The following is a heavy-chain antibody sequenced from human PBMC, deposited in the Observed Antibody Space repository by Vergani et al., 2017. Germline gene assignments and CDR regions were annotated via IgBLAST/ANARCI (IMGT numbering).Heavy chain of an antibody. D-gene: IGHD3-10*01. Sequence: QVQLQESGPGLVKPSETLSLTCAVSGYSISSGYYWGWIRQPPGKGLEWIGSIYHSGSTYYNPSLKSRVTISVDTSKNQFSLKLSSVTAADTAVYYCARQPSSVGEDYWGQGTLVTVSS. J-gene: IGHJ4*02. CDR3: ARQPSSVGEDY. CDR2: IYHSGST. V-gene: IGHV4-38-2*01. CDR1: GYSISSGYY.